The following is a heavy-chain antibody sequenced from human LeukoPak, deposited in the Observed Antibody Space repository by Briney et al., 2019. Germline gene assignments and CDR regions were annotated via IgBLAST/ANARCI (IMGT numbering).Heavy chain of an antibody. CDR2: IKSKTDGGTT. Sequence: GGSLRLSCAASGFPFSNAWMSWVRQAPGKGLEWVGRIKSKTDGGTTDYAAPVKGRFTISRDDSKNTLYLQMNSLKTEDTAVYYCTTAARYSGSDFVDYWGQGTLVTVSS. CDR1: GFPFSNAW. V-gene: IGHV3-15*01. CDR3: TTAARYSGSDFVDY. D-gene: IGHD1-26*01. J-gene: IGHJ4*02.